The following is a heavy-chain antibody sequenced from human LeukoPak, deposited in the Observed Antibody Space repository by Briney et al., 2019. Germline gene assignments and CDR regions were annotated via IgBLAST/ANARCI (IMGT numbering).Heavy chain of an antibody. J-gene: IGHJ4*02. D-gene: IGHD6-13*01. CDR2: IFYSGSP. Sequence: PSETLSLTCTVSGDSISSYYWSRIRQPPGKGLEWIGNIFYSGSPNYNPSLKSRVTTSFDTSKNQFSLKLSFVTAADTAVYYCARVGHIVAAGTYDYWGQGTLVTVSS. CDR1: GDSISSYY. CDR3: ARVGHIVAAGTYDY. V-gene: IGHV4-59*12.